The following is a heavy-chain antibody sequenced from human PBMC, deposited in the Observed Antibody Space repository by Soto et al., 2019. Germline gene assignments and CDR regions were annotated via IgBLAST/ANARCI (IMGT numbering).Heavy chain of an antibody. CDR2: IYYSGST. D-gene: IGHD3-10*01. Sequence: SETLSLTCTVSGGSISRGGYYWSWIRQHPGKGLEWIGYIYYSGSTYYNPSLKSRVTISVDTSKNQFSLKLSSVTAADTAVYYCARAYGSGYMDVWGQGTTVTVSS. J-gene: IGHJ6*02. V-gene: IGHV4-31*03. CDR1: GGSISRGGYY. CDR3: ARAYGSGYMDV.